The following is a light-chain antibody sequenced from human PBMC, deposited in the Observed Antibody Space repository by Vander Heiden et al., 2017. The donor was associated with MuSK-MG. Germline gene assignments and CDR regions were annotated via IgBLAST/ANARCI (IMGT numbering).Light chain of an antibody. CDR2: AAS. J-gene: IGKJ2*01. CDR3: QQSYSTLPYT. Sequence: SSSSLSASVGDRVTITCRASQSISSYLNWYQQKPGKAPKLLIYAASSLQSGVPSRFSGSGSGTDFTLTISSLHPEDFATYYCQQSYSTLPYTFGQGTKLEIK. CDR1: QSISSY. V-gene: IGKV1-39*01.